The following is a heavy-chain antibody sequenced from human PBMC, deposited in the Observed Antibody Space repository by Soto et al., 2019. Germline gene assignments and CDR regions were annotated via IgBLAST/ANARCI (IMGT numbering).Heavy chain of an antibody. CDR1: GFTFNDYA. V-gene: IGHV3-30*18. Sequence: QVQLVESGGGVVQPGRCPRLACSASGFTFNDYAMHWVRQAPGKGLEWVSFISYDGNYKYYADSVKGRFTISGDTPNNTLYLQMNSLRPEDTAVYSCAKARLGTTHFDYWGQGTLVTASS. CDR3: AKARLGTTHFDY. J-gene: IGHJ4*02. CDR2: ISYDGNYK. D-gene: IGHD1-26*01.